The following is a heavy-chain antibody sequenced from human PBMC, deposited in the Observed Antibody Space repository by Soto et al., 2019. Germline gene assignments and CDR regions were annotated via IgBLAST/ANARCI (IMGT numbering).Heavy chain of an antibody. J-gene: IGHJ6*03. CDR2: INHSGST. V-gene: IGHV4-34*01. D-gene: IGHD2-8*01. CDR1: GGSFSGYY. CDR3: ASTNGGGDCYYDCYMDV. Sequence: SETLSLTCAVYGGSFSGYYWSWIRQPPGKGLEWIGEINHSGSTNYNPTLKSRVTISVDTSKNQFSLKLSSVTAADTAVYYCASTNGGGDCYYDCYMDVWGKGTTVTVSS.